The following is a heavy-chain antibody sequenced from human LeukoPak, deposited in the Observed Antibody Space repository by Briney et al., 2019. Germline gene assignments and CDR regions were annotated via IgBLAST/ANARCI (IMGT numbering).Heavy chain of an antibody. CDR3: AKVGDYDILTGYYN. V-gene: IGHV3-7*03. J-gene: IGHJ4*02. CDR2: IKQDGSEN. D-gene: IGHD3-9*01. CDR1: GFTFSTYW. Sequence: GGSLRLSCAASGFTFSTYWMTWVRQAPGKGLEWVANIKQDGSENYYVDSVKGRFTISRDNAKNSLYLQMNSLRAEDTALYYCAKVGDYDILTGYYNWGQGTLVTVSS.